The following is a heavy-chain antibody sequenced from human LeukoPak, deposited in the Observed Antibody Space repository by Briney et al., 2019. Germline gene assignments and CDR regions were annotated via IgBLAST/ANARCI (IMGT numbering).Heavy chain of an antibody. CDR2: INWNGGST. CDR1: GFTFSSYS. CDR3: ARAQPYGDSRLLLDY. V-gene: IGHV3-20*04. D-gene: IGHD4-17*01. J-gene: IGHJ4*02. Sequence: GGSLRLSCAASGFTFSSYSMSWVRQAPGKGLEWVSGINWNGGSTGYADSVEGRFTISRDNAKNSQYLQMNSLSVEDTALYYCARAQPYGDSRLLLDYWGQGTLVTVSS.